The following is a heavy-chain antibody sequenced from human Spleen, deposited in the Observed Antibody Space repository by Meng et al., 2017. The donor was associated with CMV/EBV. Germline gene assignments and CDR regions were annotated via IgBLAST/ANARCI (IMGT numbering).Heavy chain of an antibody. CDR2: IYTSGST. Sequence: QGQLQGSGQGLLKPSKPLSLTCTFSGGSISSYYWSWIRQPAGKGLEWIGRIYTSGSTNYNPSLKSRVTMSVDTSKNQFSLKLSSVTAADTAVYYCAREVWFGEPPDYWGQGTLVTVSS. D-gene: IGHD3-10*01. CDR1: GGSISSYY. V-gene: IGHV4-4*07. J-gene: IGHJ4*02. CDR3: AREVWFGEPPDY.